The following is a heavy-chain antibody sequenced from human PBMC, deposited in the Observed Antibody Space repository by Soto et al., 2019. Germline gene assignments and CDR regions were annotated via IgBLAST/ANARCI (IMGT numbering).Heavy chain of an antibody. CDR2: INAGNGNT. Sequence: ASVKVSCKASGYTFTSYTMHWVRQAPGQRLEWMGWINAGNGNTKYLQRFQGRVTITGDTSASTAYMELSSLKSEDTAVYYCARSCSGCLSTDYWGQGTLVTVSS. CDR1: GYTFTSYT. V-gene: IGHV1-3*01. CDR3: ARSCSGCLSTDY. D-gene: IGHD6-19*01. J-gene: IGHJ4*02.